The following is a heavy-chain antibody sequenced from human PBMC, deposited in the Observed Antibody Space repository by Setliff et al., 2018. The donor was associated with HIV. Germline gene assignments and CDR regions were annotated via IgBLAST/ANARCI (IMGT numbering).Heavy chain of an antibody. D-gene: IGHD3-3*01. CDR1: GFTFSSYA. J-gene: IGHJ4*02. CDR2: INGGGGYT. V-gene: IGHV3-23*01. Sequence: PGGSLRLSCAASGFTFSSYAMSWVRQAPGKGLEWVSSINGGGGYTYYADSVKGRFTISRDNAKNSLYLQMNSLGAEDTAVYYCARDVSWRVRTYIDYWGQGALVTVSS. CDR3: ARDVSWRVRTYIDY.